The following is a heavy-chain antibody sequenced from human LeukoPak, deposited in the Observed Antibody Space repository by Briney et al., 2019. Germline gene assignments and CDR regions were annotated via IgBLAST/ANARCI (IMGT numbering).Heavy chain of an antibody. J-gene: IGHJ4*02. V-gene: IGHV3-23*01. CDR2: ISGSGGST. D-gene: IGHD3-10*01. CDR1: GFTFSSYA. Sequence: GGSQRLSCAASGFTFSSYAMSWVRQAPGKGLEWVSAISGSGGSTYYADSVKGRFTIARDNSKSTLYLQMDSLRAEDTAIYYCANDQEFYGSGSDFVDYWGRGTLVTVSS. CDR3: ANDQEFYGSGSDFVDY.